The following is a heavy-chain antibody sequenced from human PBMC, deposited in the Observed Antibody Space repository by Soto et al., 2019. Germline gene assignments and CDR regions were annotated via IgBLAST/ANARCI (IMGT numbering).Heavy chain of an antibody. D-gene: IGHD5-12*01. CDR1: GFPFSNFW. J-gene: IGHJ4*02. V-gene: IGHV3-7*01. CDR2: IKQDGSET. CDR3: AKYSFSHFDY. Sequence: GGSLSLSCVASGFPFSNFWMLWVRQAPGKGLEWVANIKQDGSETNYVDSVKGRFTISRDNARSSLYLQMDSLRAEDTAVYYCAKYSFSHFDYWGQGALVTVSS.